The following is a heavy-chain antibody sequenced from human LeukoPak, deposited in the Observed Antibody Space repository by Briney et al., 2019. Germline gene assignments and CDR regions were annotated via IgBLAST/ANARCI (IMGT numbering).Heavy chain of an antibody. CDR1: GGSTTINGYD. J-gene: IGHJ5*02. D-gene: IGHD1-1*01. V-gene: IGHV4-39*01. CDR2: IYYNGNT. Sequence: SETLSLTCTVSGGSTTINGYDWAWIRQPPGKGLEWIGSIYYNGNTYYNPSLKSRVTISADTSTNHFSLKLTSVTAADTAVYYCGRHVQAPSFDPWGQGTLVTVSS. CDR3: GRHVQAPSFDP.